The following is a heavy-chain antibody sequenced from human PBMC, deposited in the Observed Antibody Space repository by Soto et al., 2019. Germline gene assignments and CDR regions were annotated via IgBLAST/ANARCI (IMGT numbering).Heavy chain of an antibody. CDR2: INEDGSEK. CDR1: AFTFSSYW. J-gene: IGHJ6*03. D-gene: IGHD3-10*01. Sequence: GGSLRLSCAASAFTFSSYWMTWVRQAPGKGLEWVANINEDGSEKYYVDSVKGRFSISRDNAENSLFLQMNSLRVEDTAVYYCARAGISFYGSGTNMDVWGKGTTVTVSS. CDR3: ARAGISFYGSGTNMDV. V-gene: IGHV3-7*01.